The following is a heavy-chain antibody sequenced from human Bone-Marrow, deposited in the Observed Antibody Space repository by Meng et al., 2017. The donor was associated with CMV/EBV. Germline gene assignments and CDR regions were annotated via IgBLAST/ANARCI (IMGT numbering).Heavy chain of an antibody. CDR2: IYYSGST. V-gene: IGHV4-30-4*08. Sequence: QGQRQGSGPGLVKPSQTLSLTCTVSGGSISSGDYYWSWIRQPPGKGLEWIGYIYYSGSTYYNPSLKSRVTISVDTSKNQFSLKLSSVTAADTAVYYCARDMGSSGYYGNNWFDPWGQGTLVTVSS. D-gene: IGHD3-22*01. CDR3: ARDMGSSGYYGNNWFDP. CDR1: GGSISSGDYY. J-gene: IGHJ5*02.